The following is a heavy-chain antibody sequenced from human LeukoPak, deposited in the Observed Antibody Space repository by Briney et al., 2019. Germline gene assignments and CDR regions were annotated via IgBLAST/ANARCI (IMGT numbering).Heavy chain of an antibody. CDR3: AKGSF. CDR2: ISESGGST. V-gene: IGHV3-23*01. CDR1: GFTFSTYA. D-gene: IGHD3-10*01. Sequence: GGSLRLSCSASGFTFSTYAMSWVRQAPGKGLEWVSGISESGGSTYYADSVKGRFTSSRDNSKNTLYLQMNNLRAEDTAAYYCAKGSFWGQGTLVTVSS. J-gene: IGHJ4*02.